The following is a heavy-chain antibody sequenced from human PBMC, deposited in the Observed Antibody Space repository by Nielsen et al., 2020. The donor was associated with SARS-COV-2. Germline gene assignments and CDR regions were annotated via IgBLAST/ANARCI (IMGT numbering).Heavy chain of an antibody. CDR3: AHIRGSAWFDP. Sequence: SGPTLVKPTQTLTLTCTFSGFFLSTGLSLSTSGVGVGWIRQPPGKALEWRALIYWDEDKRYSPSLKSRLTLSKDTSNSQVVLTMTNMDPVDTGTYYCAHIRGSAWFDPWGQGTLVTVSS. V-gene: IGHV2-5*02. CDR2: IYWDEDK. CDR1: GFFLSTGLSLSTSGVG. D-gene: IGHD3-10*01. J-gene: IGHJ5*02.